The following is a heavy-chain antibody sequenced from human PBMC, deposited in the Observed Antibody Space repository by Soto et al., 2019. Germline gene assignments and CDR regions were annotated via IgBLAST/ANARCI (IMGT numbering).Heavy chain of an antibody. Sequence: QITLKESGPTLVKPTQTLTLTCTFSGFSLSTSGVGVGWIRQPPGKALEWLALIYWSDEKRYSPSLSSRLTITKDTSKIQVVLTMTNMDPVDTATYYCAHRRGADYKGCFHYWGQGTLVTVSS. V-gene: IGHV2-5*01. CDR3: AHRRGADYKGCFHY. CDR1: GFSLSTSGVG. D-gene: IGHD4-4*01. J-gene: IGHJ4*02. CDR2: IYWSDEK.